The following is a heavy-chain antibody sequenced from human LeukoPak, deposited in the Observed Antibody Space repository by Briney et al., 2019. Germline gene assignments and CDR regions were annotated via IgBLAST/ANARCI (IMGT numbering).Heavy chain of an antibody. D-gene: IGHD3-9*01. CDR2: ISHSGSP. V-gene: IGHV4-31*03. CDR3: VRADFDWLFLTR. CDR1: GDSIFSDTYY. Sequence: TLSLTCTVSGDSIFSDTYYWTWIRQLPGKGLEWIGHISHSGSPYYNPSLKSRTSISLHTSKNEFSLNLNSVTAADTAVYHCVRADFDWLFLTRWGQGALVTVSS. J-gene: IGHJ4*02.